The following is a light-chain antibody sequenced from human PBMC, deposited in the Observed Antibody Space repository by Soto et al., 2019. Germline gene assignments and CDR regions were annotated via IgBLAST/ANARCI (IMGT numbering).Light chain of an antibody. V-gene: IGKV4-1*01. CDR1: QSVLYSSNNKNY. CDR2: WAS. Sequence: DIVMTQSPDSLAVSLGERATINCKSSQSVLYSSNNKNYLAWYQQKPGQPPKLLIYWASTRESGVPDRFSGSGSGTEFTLTISSLQSEDFAVYYCQQYKNWPLTFGGGTKVDIK. J-gene: IGKJ4*01. CDR3: QQYKNWPLT.